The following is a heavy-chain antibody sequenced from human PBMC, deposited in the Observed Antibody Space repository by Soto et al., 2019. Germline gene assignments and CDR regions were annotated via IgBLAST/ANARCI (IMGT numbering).Heavy chain of an antibody. CDR1: GYTLTELS. V-gene: IGHV1-24*01. J-gene: IGHJ4*02. Sequence: ASVKVSCKVSGYTLTELSMHWVRQAPGKGLEWMGGFDPEDGETIYAQKFQGRVTITRDTFASITYMDLSSLGSEDTAVYYCARVNNYYDSSGYYAFHYWGQGTLVTVSS. D-gene: IGHD3-22*01. CDR3: ARVNNYYDSSGYYAFHY. CDR2: FDPEDGET.